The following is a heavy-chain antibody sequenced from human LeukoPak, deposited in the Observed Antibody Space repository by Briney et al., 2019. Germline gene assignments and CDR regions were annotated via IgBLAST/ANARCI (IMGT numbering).Heavy chain of an antibody. D-gene: IGHD2-15*01. CDR2: INRSGST. CDR3: ARGRYCSGGSCLGGKWFDP. V-gene: IGHV4-34*01. Sequence: SETLSLTCAVYGGSFSGYYWSWIRQPPGKGLEWIGEINRSGSTNYNPSLKSRVTISVDTSKNQFSLKLSSVTAADTAVYYCARGRYCSGGSCLGGKWFDPWGQGTLVTVSS. J-gene: IGHJ5*02. CDR1: GGSFSGYY.